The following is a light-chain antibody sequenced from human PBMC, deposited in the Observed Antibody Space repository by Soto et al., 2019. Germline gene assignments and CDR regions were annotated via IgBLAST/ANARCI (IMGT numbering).Light chain of an antibody. CDR1: QCISSW. J-gene: IGKJ5*01. CDR3: QQSFTTPS. CDR2: ATS. V-gene: IGKV1-12*02. Sequence: DSQMTQSPSSVSASVGDRVTITCRASQCISSWLAWYQQKPGTVPKLLIYATSNLQSGVPSRFSGRGFGTDFTLTISSLQPEDFATYYCQQSFTTPSFGQGTRLEVK.